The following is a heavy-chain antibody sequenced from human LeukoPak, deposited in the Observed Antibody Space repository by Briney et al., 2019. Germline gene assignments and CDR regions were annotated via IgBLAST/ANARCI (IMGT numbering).Heavy chain of an antibody. V-gene: IGHV1-3*01. CDR1: GYTFTSYA. CDR3: ARDSERELYSSSWPNWFDP. D-gene: IGHD6-13*01. J-gene: IGHJ5*02. Sequence: GASVKVSCKASGYTFTSYAMYWVRQAPGQRLEWMGRINAGNGNTKYSQKFQGRVTITRDTSASTAYMELSSLRSEDTAVYYCARDSERELYSSSWPNWFDPWGQGTLVTVSS. CDR2: INAGNGNT.